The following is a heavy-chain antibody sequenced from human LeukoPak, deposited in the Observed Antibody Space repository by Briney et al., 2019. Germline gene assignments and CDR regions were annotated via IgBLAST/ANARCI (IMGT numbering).Heavy chain of an antibody. D-gene: IGHD2-2*01. V-gene: IGHV4-34*01. J-gene: IGHJ4*02. CDR2: INHSGST. CDR3: ARVVVPAATTYYFDY. CDR1: GGSFSGYY. Sequence: SETLSLTCAVYGGSFSGYYWSWIRQPPGKGLEWIGEINHSGSTNYNPSLKSRVTISVGTSKNQFSLKLSSVTAADTAVYYCARVVVPAATTYYFDYWGQGTLVTVSS.